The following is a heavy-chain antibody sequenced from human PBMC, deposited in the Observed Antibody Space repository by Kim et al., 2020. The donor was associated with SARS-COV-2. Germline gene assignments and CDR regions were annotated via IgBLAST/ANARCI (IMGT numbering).Heavy chain of an antibody. CDR2: ISYDGSNK. J-gene: IGHJ6*02. D-gene: IGHD3-9*01. CDR3: ARGDRDDILTGYFLYYYGMDV. V-gene: IGHV3-30*04. CDR1: GFTFSSYA. Sequence: GGSLRLSCAASGFTFSSYAMHWVRQAPGKGLEWVAVISYDGSNKYYADSVKGRFTISRDNSKNTLYLQMNSLRAEDTAVYYCARGDRDDILTGYFLYYYGMDVWGQGTTVTVSS.